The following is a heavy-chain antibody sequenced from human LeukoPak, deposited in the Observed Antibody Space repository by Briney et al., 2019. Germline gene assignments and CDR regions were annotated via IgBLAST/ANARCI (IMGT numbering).Heavy chain of an antibody. Sequence: PSETLSLTCTVSGGSISSSSYYWGWSRQPPGKGLEWIEIIFYSGSTYYIPSLKSRVTISVDTSKNQFSLKLSSVTAADTAVYYCARRSSRVRGVISPFDYWGQGTLVTVSS. CDR1: GGSISSSSYY. J-gene: IGHJ4*02. D-gene: IGHD3-10*01. CDR2: IFYSGST. V-gene: IGHV4-39*01. CDR3: ARRSSRVRGVISPFDY.